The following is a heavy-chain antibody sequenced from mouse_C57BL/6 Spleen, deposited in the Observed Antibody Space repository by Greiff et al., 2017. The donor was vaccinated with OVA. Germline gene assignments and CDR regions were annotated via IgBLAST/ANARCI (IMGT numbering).Heavy chain of an antibody. CDR3: AIYYGNSGFAY. V-gene: IGHV1-42*01. Sequence: EVQLQQSGPELVKPGASVKISCKASGYSFTGYYMNWVKQSPEKSLEWIGEINPSTGGTTYNQKFKAKATLTVDKSSSTAYMQLKRLTSEDSAVYYCAIYYGNSGFAYWGQGTLVTVSA. CDR1: GYSFTGYY. J-gene: IGHJ3*01. CDR2: INPSTGGT. D-gene: IGHD2-1*01.